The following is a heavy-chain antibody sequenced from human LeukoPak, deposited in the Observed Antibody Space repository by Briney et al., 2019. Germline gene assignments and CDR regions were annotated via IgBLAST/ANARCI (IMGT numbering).Heavy chain of an antibody. V-gene: IGHV4-59*08. CDR3: ASQQLVTYYFDY. CDR1: GGSISSYY. D-gene: IGHD6-13*01. Sequence: PSETLSLTCTVSGGSISSYYWSWIRQPPGKGLEWIGYIYYSGSTNYNPSLKSRVTISVDTSKNQFSLKLSSVTAADTAVYYCASQQLVTYYFDYWGQGSLVTVSS. CDR2: IYYSGST. J-gene: IGHJ4*02.